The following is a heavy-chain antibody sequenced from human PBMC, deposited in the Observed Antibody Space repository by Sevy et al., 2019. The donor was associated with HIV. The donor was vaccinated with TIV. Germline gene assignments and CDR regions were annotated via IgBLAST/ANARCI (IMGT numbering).Heavy chain of an antibody. CDR1: GASISSYY. CDR2: IYSSAST. V-gene: IGHV4-4*07. J-gene: IGHJ4*02. CDR3: ARDGVAGLFDY. D-gene: IGHD6-19*01. Sequence: SETLSLTCTVSGASISSYYWSWIRQPAGKGLEWIGRIYSSASTNYNPSLQSRVTMSLDTSKNQFSLKLTSVTAADTAVYYCARDGVAGLFDYWGQGTLVTVSS.